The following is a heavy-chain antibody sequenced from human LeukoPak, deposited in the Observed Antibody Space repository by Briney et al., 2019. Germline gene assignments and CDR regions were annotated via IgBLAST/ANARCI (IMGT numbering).Heavy chain of an antibody. Sequence: PSETLSLTCTASGGSISSSSYYWGWIRQPPGKGLEWIGSIYYSGSTYYNPSLKSRVTISVDTSKNQFSLKLSSVTAADTAVYYCARHDQLHIVVGENWFDPWGQGTLVTVSS. CDR1: GGSISSSSYY. J-gene: IGHJ5*02. CDR3: ARHDQLHIVVGENWFDP. D-gene: IGHD2-21*01. CDR2: IYYSGST. V-gene: IGHV4-39*01.